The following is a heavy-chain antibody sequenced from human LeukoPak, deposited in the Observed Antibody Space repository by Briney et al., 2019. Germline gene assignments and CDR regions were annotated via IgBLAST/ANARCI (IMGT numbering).Heavy chain of an antibody. V-gene: IGHV3-7*01. Sequence: GGSLRLSCATSGFTFSSYWMSWVRQAPGKGLEWVANIKQDGSEKYYVDSVKGRFTISRDNAKNSLYLQMNSLRAEDTAVYYCARDLGPIYSSSWYEMDYRGQGTLVTVSS. D-gene: IGHD6-13*01. CDR2: IKQDGSEK. CDR3: ARDLGPIYSSSWYEMDY. J-gene: IGHJ4*02. CDR1: GFTFSSYW.